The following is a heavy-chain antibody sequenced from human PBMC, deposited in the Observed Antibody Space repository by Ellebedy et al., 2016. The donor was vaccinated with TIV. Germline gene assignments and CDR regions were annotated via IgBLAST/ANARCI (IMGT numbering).Heavy chain of an antibody. D-gene: IGHD2-8*01. Sequence: PGGSLRLSCVASGFTFSTYALHWVRQAPGKGLEWVAVISDDGNNKYYAASVKGRFTISRDNSKNTLYLQMNSLRGADTAAYYCASSDNGAYRAYFDYWGQGAPVTVSS. CDR3: ASSDNGAYRAYFDY. CDR1: GFTFSTYA. CDR2: ISDDGNNK. J-gene: IGHJ4*02. V-gene: IGHV3-30-3*01.